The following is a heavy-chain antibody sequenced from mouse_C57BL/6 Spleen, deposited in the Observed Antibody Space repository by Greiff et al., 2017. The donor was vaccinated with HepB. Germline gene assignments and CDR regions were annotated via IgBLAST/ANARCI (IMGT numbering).Heavy chain of an antibody. CDR1: GFTFSDYG. CDR2: ISNLAYSI. D-gene: IGHD1-1*01. J-gene: IGHJ1*03. V-gene: IGHV5-15*04. Sequence: DVMLVESGGGLVQPGGSLKLSCAASGFTFSDYGMAWVRQAPRKGPEWVAFISNLAYSIYYADTVTGRFTISRENAKNTLYLEMSSLRSEDTAMYYCARRGYGSSYGYFDVWGTGTTVTVSS. CDR3: ARRGYGSSYGYFDV.